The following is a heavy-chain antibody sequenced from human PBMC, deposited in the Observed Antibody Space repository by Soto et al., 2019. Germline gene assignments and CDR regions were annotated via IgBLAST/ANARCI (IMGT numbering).Heavy chain of an antibody. CDR2: IIPIFGTA. J-gene: IGHJ2*01. CDR1: GGTFSSYA. CDR3: AGEGGGAAALYWYFDL. Sequence: GASVKVSCKASGGTFSSYAISWVRQAPGQGLEWMGGIIPIFGTANYAQKFQGRVTITADKSTSTAYMELSSLRSEDTAVYYCAGEGGGAAALYWYFDLLGRGTLVTVSS. V-gene: IGHV1-69*06. D-gene: IGHD6-13*01.